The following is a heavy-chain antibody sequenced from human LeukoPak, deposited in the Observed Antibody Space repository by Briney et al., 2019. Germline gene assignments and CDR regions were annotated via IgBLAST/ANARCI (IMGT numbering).Heavy chain of an antibody. Sequence: PSETLSLTCTVSGYSISSGYYWGWIRQPPGKGLEWIGSIYHSGSTYYNPSLKSRVTISVDTSKNQFSLKLSSVIAADTAVYYCARLWSTDCSGGSCPHQPNYWGQGTLATVSS. J-gene: IGHJ4*02. CDR3: ARLWSTDCSGGSCPHQPNY. CDR2: IYHSGST. V-gene: IGHV4-38-2*02. CDR1: GYSISSGYY. D-gene: IGHD2-15*01.